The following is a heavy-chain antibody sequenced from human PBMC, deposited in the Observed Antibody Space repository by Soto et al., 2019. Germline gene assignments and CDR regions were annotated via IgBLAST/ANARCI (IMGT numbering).Heavy chain of an antibody. Sequence: SETLSLTCTVSGGSISSGDYYWSWIRQPPGKGLEWIGYIYYSGSTYYNPSLKSRVTISVDTSKNQFSLKLSSVTAADTAVYYCARGHYGDYVPSDYWFDPSGKGTLVIVAS. CDR2: IYYSGST. J-gene: IGHJ5*02. CDR1: GGSISSGDYY. V-gene: IGHV4-30-4*01. CDR3: ARGHYGDYVPSDYWFDP. D-gene: IGHD4-17*01.